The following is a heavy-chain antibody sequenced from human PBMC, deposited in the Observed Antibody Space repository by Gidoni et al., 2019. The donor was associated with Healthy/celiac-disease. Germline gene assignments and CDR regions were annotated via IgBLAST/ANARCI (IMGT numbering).Heavy chain of an antibody. CDR3: AKDSPIHFYSSGWYGHAYYFDY. D-gene: IGHD6-19*01. CDR2: ISGSGGST. CDR1: GFTFSSYA. V-gene: IGHV3-23*01. Sequence: EVQLLESGGGLVQPGGSLRLSCAASGFTFSSYAMSRVRQAPGKGLEWVSAISGSGGSTYYADSVKGRFTISRDNSKNTLYLQMNSLRAEDTAVYYCAKDSPIHFYSSGWYGHAYYFDYWGQGTLVTVSS. J-gene: IGHJ4*02.